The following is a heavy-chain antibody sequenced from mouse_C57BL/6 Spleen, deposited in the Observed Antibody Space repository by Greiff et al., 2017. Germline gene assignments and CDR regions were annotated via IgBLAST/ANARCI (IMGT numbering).Heavy chain of an antibody. CDR3: ARPAAQAAWFAY. D-gene: IGHD3-2*02. J-gene: IGHJ3*01. CDR2: SSSGGSYT. V-gene: IGHV5-6*01. CDR1: GFTFSSYG. Sequence: EVKLVESGGDLVKPGGSLKLSCAASGFTFSSYGMSWVRQTPDKRLEWVATSSSGGSYTYYPDSVKGRFTISRDNAKNTLYLQMSSLKSEDTAMYYCARPAAQAAWFAYWGQGTLVTVSA.